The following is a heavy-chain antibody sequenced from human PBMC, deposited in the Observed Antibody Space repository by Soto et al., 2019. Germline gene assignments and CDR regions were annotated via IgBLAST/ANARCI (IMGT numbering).Heavy chain of an antibody. CDR1: GFTFSSYA. CDR3: ARDPKPWGVVAATPVDY. V-gene: IGHV3-30-3*01. Sequence: GGSLRLSCAASGFTFSSYAMHWVRQAPGKGLEWVAVISYDGSNKYYADSVKGRFTISRDNSKNTLYLQMNSLRAEDTAVYYCARDPKPWGVVAATPVDYWGQGTLVTVSS. D-gene: IGHD2-15*01. CDR2: ISYDGSNK. J-gene: IGHJ4*02.